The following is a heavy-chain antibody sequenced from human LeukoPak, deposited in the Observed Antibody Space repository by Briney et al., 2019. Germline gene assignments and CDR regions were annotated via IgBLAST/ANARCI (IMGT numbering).Heavy chain of an antibody. CDR1: GGSISSSSYY. D-gene: IGHD6-19*01. Sequence: SETPSLTCTVSGGSISSSSYYWGWIRQPPGKGLEWIGSIYYSGSTYYNPSLKSRVTISVDTSKNQFSLKLSSVTAADTAVYYCARVYSSGWGYYFDYWGQGTLVTVSS. J-gene: IGHJ4*02. CDR2: IYYSGST. V-gene: IGHV4-39*07. CDR3: ARVYSSGWGYYFDY.